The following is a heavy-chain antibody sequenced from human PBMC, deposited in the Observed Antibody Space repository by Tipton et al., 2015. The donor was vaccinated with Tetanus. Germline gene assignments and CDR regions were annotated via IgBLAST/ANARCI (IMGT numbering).Heavy chain of an antibody. Sequence: TLSLTCSISGGSLSTFYWSWIRQVPGKGLEWIGYIYYRGSAKYNPSLKSRVTISEDTSKNQFSLKLSSVTAADTAVYYCARGPLLSRDWVDPWCQGTLVTVSS. CDR1: GGSLSTFY. CDR3: ARGPLLSRDWVDP. CDR2: IYYRGSA. D-gene: IGHD2-2*01. J-gene: IGHJ5*02. V-gene: IGHV4-59*01.